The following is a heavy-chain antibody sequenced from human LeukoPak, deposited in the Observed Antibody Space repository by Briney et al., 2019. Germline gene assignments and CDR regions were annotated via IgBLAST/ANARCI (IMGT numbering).Heavy chain of an antibody. CDR1: GFTFSSDS. CDR3: ARADYYGSGSYYKE. Sequence: GGSLRLSCAASGFTFSSDSMNWVRQAPGQGLEWVSSISSSSSYIYYADSVKGRFTITRDNAKNSLYLQMNSLRAEDTAVYYCARADYYGSGSYYKEWGQGTLVTVSS. V-gene: IGHV3-21*01. CDR2: ISSSSSYI. D-gene: IGHD3-10*01. J-gene: IGHJ4*02.